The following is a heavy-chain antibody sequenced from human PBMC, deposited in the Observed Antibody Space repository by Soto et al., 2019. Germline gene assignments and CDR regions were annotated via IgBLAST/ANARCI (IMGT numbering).Heavy chain of an antibody. V-gene: IGHV4-59*01. Sequence: PSVTLSLTCTVSGGSISSYYWSWIRQPPGKGLEWIGYLYDSGSTNYNPSLRSRVTISIDTSKNQFSLKLSSVTAADTAVYYCARAYGCNCSDYWGEGTLVTVSS. D-gene: IGHD1-20*01. CDR3: ARAYGCNCSDY. CDR1: GGSISSYY. CDR2: LYDSGST. J-gene: IGHJ4*02.